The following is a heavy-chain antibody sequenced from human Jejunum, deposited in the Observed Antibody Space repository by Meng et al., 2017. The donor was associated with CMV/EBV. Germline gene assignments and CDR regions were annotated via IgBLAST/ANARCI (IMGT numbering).Heavy chain of an antibody. CDR2: PHLRGSS. V-gene: IGHV4-31*02. D-gene: IGHD2-15*01. CDR1: CASLRRCSHF. Sequence: SCASLRRCSHFWTWLRPSPGKGLAWIANPHLRGSSYYNPSLRRRLSLSVDASKNQFSLRLNSVTAADTAVYYCAQVVTAGLYYFDNWGQGTLVTVSS. CDR3: AQVVTAGLYYFDN. J-gene: IGHJ4*02.